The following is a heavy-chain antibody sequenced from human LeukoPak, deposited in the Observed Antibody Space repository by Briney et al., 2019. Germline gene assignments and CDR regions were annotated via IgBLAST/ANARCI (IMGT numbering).Heavy chain of an antibody. CDR2: ISTFNNYT. D-gene: IGHD4/OR15-4a*01. J-gene: IGHJ4*02. CDR3: ARDEDYGIFVNIDY. CDR1: GYSFVLYG. Sequence: XSVKVSCKASGYSFVLYGISWVRQAPGQGPEWMGWISTFNNYTQHAQKFQDRLTMTTDTSTSSAYMERRSLTSHDTAVYYCARDEDYGIFVNIDYWGQGTLVTVSS. V-gene: IGHV1-18*01.